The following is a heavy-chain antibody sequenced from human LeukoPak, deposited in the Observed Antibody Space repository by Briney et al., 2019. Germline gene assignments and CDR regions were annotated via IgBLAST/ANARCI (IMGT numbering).Heavy chain of an antibody. Sequence: SETLSLTCTVSGGSISSYYWSWIRQPPGKGLEWIGYIYYSGSTNYNPSLKSRVTISVDTSKNQFSLKLSSVTAADTAVYYCARANGKAAALGAFDIWGQGTMVTVSS. D-gene: IGHD6-13*01. J-gene: IGHJ3*02. CDR1: GGSISSYY. CDR3: ARANGKAAALGAFDI. CDR2: IYYSGST. V-gene: IGHV4-59*01.